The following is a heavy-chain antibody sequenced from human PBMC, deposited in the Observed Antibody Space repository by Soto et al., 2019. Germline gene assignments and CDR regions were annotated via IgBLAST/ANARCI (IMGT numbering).Heavy chain of an antibody. CDR2: LDQDGSER. CDR1: GFTFSTYW. CDR3: VCGGNFFVY. Sequence: EAHLVESGGGLVQPGGSLRLSCAASGFTFSTYWMTWVRRPPGKGLEWVANLDQDGSERYYVDSVRGRFTISRDNAKNSLYLQMNSLRAEDTAVYYCVCGGNFFVYWGQGTLVTVSP. D-gene: IGHD3-16*01. J-gene: IGHJ4*02. V-gene: IGHV3-7*01.